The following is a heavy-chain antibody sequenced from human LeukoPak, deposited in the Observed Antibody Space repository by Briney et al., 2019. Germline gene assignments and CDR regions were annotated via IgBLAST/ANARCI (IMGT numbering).Heavy chain of an antibody. Sequence: QPGGSLRLSCAASGFTFSSYGMTWVRQAPGKGLEWVSTISVSGGSTYYADSVKGRFTISRDNSKNTLYLQMNSLTVEDTAVYYCAKYSGNYYYYYGMDVWGQGTTVTVSS. J-gene: IGHJ6*02. V-gene: IGHV3-23*01. CDR1: GFTFSSYG. D-gene: IGHD1-26*01. CDR3: AKYSGNYYYYYGMDV. CDR2: ISVSGGST.